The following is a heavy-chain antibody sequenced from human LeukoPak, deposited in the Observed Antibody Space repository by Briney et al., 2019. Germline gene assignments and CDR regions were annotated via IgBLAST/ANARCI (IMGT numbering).Heavy chain of an antibody. CDR1: GFTFSSYG. J-gene: IGHJ4*02. CDR3: ARESVRSELDLGY. Sequence: PGGSLRLSCAASGFTFSSYGMSWVRQAPGKGLEWVSAISGSGGSTYYADSVKGRFTISRDNSKNTLYLQMNSLRAEDTALYYCARESVRSELDLGYWGQGTLVTVSS. V-gene: IGHV3-23*01. D-gene: IGHD4-17*01. CDR2: ISGSGGST.